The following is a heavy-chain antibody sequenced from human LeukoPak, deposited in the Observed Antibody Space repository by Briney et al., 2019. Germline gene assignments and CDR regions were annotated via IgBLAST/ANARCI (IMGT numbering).Heavy chain of an antibody. CDR1: GGSISSGDYY. V-gene: IGHV4-30-4*08. CDR3: AREGGFYCSSTSCYGLGY. J-gene: IGHJ4*02. CDR2: IYYSGST. Sequence: SETLSLTCTVSGGSISSGDYYWGWIRQPPGKGLEWIGYIYYSGSTYYNPSLKSRVTISVDTSKNQFSLKLSSVTAADTAVYYCAREGGFYCSSTSCYGLGYWGQGTLVTVSS. D-gene: IGHD2-2*01.